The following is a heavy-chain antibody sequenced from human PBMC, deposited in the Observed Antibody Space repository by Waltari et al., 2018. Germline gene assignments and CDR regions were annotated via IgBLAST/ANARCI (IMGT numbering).Heavy chain of an antibody. V-gene: IGHV4-4*07. CDR1: GGSISSYY. D-gene: IGHD3-10*01. Sequence: QVQLQESGPGLVKPSETLSLTCTVSGGSISSYYWSWIRQPAGKGLEWIGRIYTRGSTNPHPALKSRVTMSVDTSKNPFSLKLSSVTAADTVVYYCATGLTYGSGPPCDYWGQGTLVTVSS. CDR2: IYTRGST. CDR3: ATGLTYGSGPPCDY. J-gene: IGHJ4*02.